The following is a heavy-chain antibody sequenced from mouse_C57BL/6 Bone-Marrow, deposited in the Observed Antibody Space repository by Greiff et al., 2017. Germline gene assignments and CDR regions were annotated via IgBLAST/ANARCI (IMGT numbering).Heavy chain of an antibody. CDR1: GFNIKDDY. V-gene: IGHV14-4*01. D-gene: IGHD2-3*01. CDR3: TRWLLLDY. J-gene: IGHJ2*01. CDR2: IDPENGDT. Sequence: VQLQQSGAELVRPGASVKLSCTASGFNIKDDYMHWVKQRPEQGLEWIGWIDPENGDTEYASKFQGKATITADTSSNTAYLQLSRLTSEDTAVYYCTRWLLLDYWGQGTTLTVSS.